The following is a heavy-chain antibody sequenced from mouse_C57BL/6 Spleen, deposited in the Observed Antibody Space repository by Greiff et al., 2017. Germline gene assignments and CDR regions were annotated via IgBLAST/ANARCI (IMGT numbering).Heavy chain of an antibody. Sequence: EVKLMESGGGLVQPGGSLSLSCAASGFTFTDYYMSWVRQPPGKALEWLGFIRNKANGYTTEYSASVKGRFTISRDNSQSILYLQMNALRAEDSATYYCARSGYSYYFDYWGQGTTLTVSS. CDR1: GFTFTDYY. CDR3: ARSGYSYYFDY. CDR2: IRNKANGYTT. J-gene: IGHJ2*01. V-gene: IGHV7-3*01. D-gene: IGHD2-3*01.